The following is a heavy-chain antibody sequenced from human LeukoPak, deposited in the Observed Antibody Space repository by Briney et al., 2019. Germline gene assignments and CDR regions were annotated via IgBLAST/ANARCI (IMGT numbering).Heavy chain of an antibody. J-gene: IGHJ4*02. CDR1: GFTFSSYE. CDR2: ISRSGGTV. Sequence: GGSLRLSCAASGFTFSSYEMSWVRQAPGKGLEWVSYISRSGGTVKYADSVKGRFTISRDNAKNSLYLQMNILRAEDTAVYYCAGDLPRWGQGTLVTVSS. V-gene: IGHV3-48*03. CDR3: AGDLPR.